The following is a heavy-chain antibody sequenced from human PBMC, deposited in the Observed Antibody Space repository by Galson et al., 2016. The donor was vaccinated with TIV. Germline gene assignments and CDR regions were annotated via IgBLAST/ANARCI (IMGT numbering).Heavy chain of an antibody. CDR1: GFTFSSYE. Sequence: SLRLSCEGSGFTFSSYEVNWVRKAPGKGLEWISYISPSGTIYYADSVKGRLTISRDNAKNSLFLQMNSLRAEDTAVYFCARVATFVDAFDLWGQGTGVTVS. CDR3: ARVATFVDAFDL. V-gene: IGHV3-48*03. J-gene: IGHJ3*01. CDR2: ISPSGTI. D-gene: IGHD5-12*01.